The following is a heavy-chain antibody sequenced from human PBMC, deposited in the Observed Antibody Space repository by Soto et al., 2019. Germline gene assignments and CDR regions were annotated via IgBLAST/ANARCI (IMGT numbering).Heavy chain of an antibody. Sequence: QVQLVQSGAEVKKPGSSVKVSCKASGGTFSSYAISWVRQAPGQGLEWMGGIIPIFGTANYAQKFQGRVTITADESTSTAYMELSSLRSEDTAVYYCARDEREWGIFGPNYYCGMDVWGQGTTVTVSS. D-gene: IGHD3-3*01. J-gene: IGHJ6*02. CDR1: GGTFSSYA. V-gene: IGHV1-69*01. CDR3: ARDEREWGIFGPNYYCGMDV. CDR2: IIPIFGTA.